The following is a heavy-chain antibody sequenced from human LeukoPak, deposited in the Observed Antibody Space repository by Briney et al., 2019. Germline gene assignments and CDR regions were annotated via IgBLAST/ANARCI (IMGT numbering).Heavy chain of an antibody. J-gene: IGHJ4*02. CDR1: GFTFSSYA. D-gene: IGHD5-12*01. V-gene: IGHV3-30*04. CDR2: ISYDGSDK. CDR3: ARARPSMWIDY. Sequence: GGSLRLSCAASGFTFSSYAMYWVRQAPGKGLEWVAVISYDGSDKFYADSVKSRFTISRDSSKNTLYLQMNSLRPEDTAVYYCARARPSMWIDYWGQGTLVTVSS.